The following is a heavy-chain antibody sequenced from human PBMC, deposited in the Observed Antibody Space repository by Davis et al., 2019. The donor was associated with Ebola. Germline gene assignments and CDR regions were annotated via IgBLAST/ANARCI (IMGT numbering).Heavy chain of an antibody. V-gene: IGHV1-18*01. CDR1: GYTFTDYR. J-gene: IGHJ4*02. D-gene: IGHD1-26*01. CDR3: ATDDVPYPGELAH. Sequence: ASVKVSCKASGYTFTDYRIAWVRQAPGQRLEWMGWISTYNGQTNYAQKFQGRLTLSTETSTTTAYMELSSLRSEDTAMYFCATDDVPYPGELAHWGQGTLVTVSS. CDR2: ISTYNGQT.